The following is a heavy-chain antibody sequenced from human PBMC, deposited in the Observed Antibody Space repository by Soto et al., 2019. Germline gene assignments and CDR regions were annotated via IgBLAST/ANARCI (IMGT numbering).Heavy chain of an antibody. D-gene: IGHD4-4*01. CDR1: GFTVSPGN. CDR3: ARDSYTRY. V-gene: IGHV3-66*01. J-gene: IGHJ4*02. Sequence: EVQLVESGGALVNPGGPLKPPCAASGFTVSPGNISWVRRAPGRGLEWVSIIYNDGSTNYADSVKGRFTISRDDSKNTLYLQILSLRAEDTAVYYCARDSYTRYWGQGTLVTVSS. CDR2: IYNDGST.